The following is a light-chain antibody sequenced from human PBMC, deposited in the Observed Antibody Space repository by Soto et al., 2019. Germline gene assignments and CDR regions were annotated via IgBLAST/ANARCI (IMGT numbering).Light chain of an antibody. J-gene: IGKJ1*01. CDR1: QSVSSSS. Sequence: ETVLTQSPGTLSLSTGERATLSCRASQSVSSSSLAWYQQRPGQAPRLLIYGTSSRATGIPDRFSGSGSGTDFTLTISRLEPEDFAVYYCQQYGSSGTFGQGTKVDIK. CDR2: GTS. V-gene: IGKV3-20*01. CDR3: QQYGSSGT.